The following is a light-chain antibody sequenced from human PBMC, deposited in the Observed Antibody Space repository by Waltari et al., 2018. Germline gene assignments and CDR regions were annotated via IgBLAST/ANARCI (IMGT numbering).Light chain of an antibody. Sequence: DIQMTQSPASLPASVGDRVTITCRASQSINTYLNWSQQKPEKAPKLLIYAASSLQSGVPSRFTGSGSGTEFSLTISSLQPEDFATYYCQQTYSTPPTFGQGTNVEIK. J-gene: IGKJ1*01. CDR3: QQTYSTPPT. V-gene: IGKV1-39*01. CDR2: AAS. CDR1: QSINTY.